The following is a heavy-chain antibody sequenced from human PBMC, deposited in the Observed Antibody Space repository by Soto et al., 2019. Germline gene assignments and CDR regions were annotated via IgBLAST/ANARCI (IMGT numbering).Heavy chain of an antibody. CDR1: GGSISDGDYY. Sequence: QVQLEESGPGLVRPSQTLYLTCTVFGGSISDGDYYWSWVRQPPGKGLEFIGYIYYSGSTSYNPSLQSRLKMSVDRTKNQFSLNLNPMAAADTAPYFCARVVGRYYYGMDVWGQGTTVTVSS. J-gene: IGHJ6*02. CDR2: IYYSGST. V-gene: IGHV4-30-4*01. CDR3: ARVVGRYYYGMDV.